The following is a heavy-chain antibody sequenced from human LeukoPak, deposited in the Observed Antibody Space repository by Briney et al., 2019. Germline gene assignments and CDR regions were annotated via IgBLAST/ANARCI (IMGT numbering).Heavy chain of an antibody. CDR2: INPNSGGT. J-gene: IGHJ6*02. V-gene: IGHV1-2*02. D-gene: IGHD5-12*01. CDR3: ARAGWLLYSGHYYYYGMDV. Sequence: EASVKVSCKASGYTFTGYYMHWVRQAPGQGLEWMGWINPNSGGTNYAQKFQGRVTMTRDTSISTAYMELSRLRSDDTAVYYCARAGWLLYSGHYYYYGMDVWGQGTTVTVSS. CDR1: GYTFTGYY.